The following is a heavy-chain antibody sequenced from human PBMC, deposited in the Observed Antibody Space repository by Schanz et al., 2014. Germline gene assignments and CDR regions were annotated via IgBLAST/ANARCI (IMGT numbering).Heavy chain of an antibody. Sequence: QVQLQQWGAGLLKPSETLSLTCAVYGGSFSGYYWSWIRQPAGKGLEWIGRVYTSGSTNYNPSLKSRVTISLDTSKNQFSLNLSSATAADTAVYYCARDRGHGDLPGDIWGQGTMVTVSS. CDR3: ARDRGHGDLPGDI. D-gene: IGHD4-17*01. CDR1: GGSFSGYY. J-gene: IGHJ3*02. V-gene: IGHV4-59*10. CDR2: VYTSGST.